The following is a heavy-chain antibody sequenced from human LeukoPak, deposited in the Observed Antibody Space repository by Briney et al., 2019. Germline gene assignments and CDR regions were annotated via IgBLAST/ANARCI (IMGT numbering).Heavy chain of an antibody. D-gene: IGHD6-19*01. V-gene: IGHV3-21*01. CDR1: GFTFSSYS. CDR2: ISSSSSYI. CDR3: ARDIGATSSGWFDP. J-gene: IGHJ5*02. Sequence: GGSLRLACAASGFTFSSYSMSWVRQAPGKGLEWVSSISSSSSYIYYADSVKGRFTISRDNAKNSLYLQMNSLRAEDTAVYYCARDIGATSSGWFDPWGQGTLVTVSS.